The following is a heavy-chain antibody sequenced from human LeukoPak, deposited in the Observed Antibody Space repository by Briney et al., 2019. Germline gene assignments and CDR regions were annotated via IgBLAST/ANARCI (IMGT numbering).Heavy chain of an antibody. Sequence: ASVKVSCKASGYTFTSYYMHWVRQAPGQGLEWMGIINPSGGSTSYAQKFQGRVTMTRDTSTSTVYMELSGLRSEDTAVYYCARDPDCSSTSCYEDYYYGMDVWGKGTTVTVSS. V-gene: IGHV1-46*01. J-gene: IGHJ6*04. D-gene: IGHD2-2*01. CDR3: ARDPDCSSTSCYEDYYYGMDV. CDR1: GYTFTSYY. CDR2: INPSGGST.